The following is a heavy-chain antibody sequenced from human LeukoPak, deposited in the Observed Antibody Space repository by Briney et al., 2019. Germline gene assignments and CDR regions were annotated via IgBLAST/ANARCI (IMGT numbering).Heavy chain of an antibody. CDR2: ISAYNGNT. CDR1: GYTFTSYG. Sequence: AASVKVSCKASGYTFTSYGISWVRQAPGQGLERMGWISAYNGNTNYAQKLQGRVTVTTDTSTSTAYMELRSLRSDDTAVYYCARDNPYYGDYFDYWGQGTLVTVSS. V-gene: IGHV1-18*01. D-gene: IGHD4-17*01. CDR3: ARDNPYYGDYFDY. J-gene: IGHJ4*02.